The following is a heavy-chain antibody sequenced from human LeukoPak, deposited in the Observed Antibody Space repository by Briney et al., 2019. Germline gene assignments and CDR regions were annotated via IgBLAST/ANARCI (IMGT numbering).Heavy chain of an antibody. CDR1: GYSFTSYW. CDR2: IYPGDSDT. CDR3: ARLRYSSSWGYYYGMDV. V-gene: IGHV5-51*01. Sequence: GESLKISCKGSGYSFTSYWIGWVRQMPGKGLEWMGIIYPGDSDTRYSLSFQGQVTISADKSISTVYLQWSSLKASDTAMYYCARLRYSSSWGYYYGMDVWGQGTTVTVSS. J-gene: IGHJ6*02. D-gene: IGHD6-13*01.